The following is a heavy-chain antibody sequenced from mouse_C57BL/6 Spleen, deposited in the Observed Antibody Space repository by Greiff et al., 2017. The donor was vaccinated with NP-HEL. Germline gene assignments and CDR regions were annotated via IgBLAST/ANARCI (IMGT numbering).Heavy chain of an antibody. CDR2: IDPSDSET. CDR1: GYTFTSYW. Sequence: QVQLQQPGAELVRPGSSVKLSCKASGYTFTSYWMHWVKQRPIQGLEWIGNIDPSDSETHYNQKFKDKATLTVDKSSSTAYMQLSSRTSEDSAVYYCAKDYGSSYGFAYWGQGTLVTVSA. V-gene: IGHV1-52*01. J-gene: IGHJ3*01. D-gene: IGHD1-1*01. CDR3: AKDYGSSYGFAY.